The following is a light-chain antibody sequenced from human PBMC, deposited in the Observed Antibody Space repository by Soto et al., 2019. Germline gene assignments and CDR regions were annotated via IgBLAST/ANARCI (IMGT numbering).Light chain of an antibody. J-gene: IGKJ4*01. CDR1: QSVSRH. V-gene: IGKV3-11*01. Sequence: EIVLTQSPATLSLSPGERATLSCRASQSVSRHLAWYQQKVGQAPRLLIYDASKRATGIPGRFSGSGSGTDFTLTISSLEPEDFAVYYCQHRSNWPLTFGGGTKVGIK. CDR2: DAS. CDR3: QHRSNWPLT.